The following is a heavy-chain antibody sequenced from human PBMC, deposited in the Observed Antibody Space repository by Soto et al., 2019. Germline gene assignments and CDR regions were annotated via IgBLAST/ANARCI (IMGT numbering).Heavy chain of an antibody. CDR3: VNLIFATPRGNYYYYYGMDV. CDR2: ISSNGGST. J-gene: IGHJ6*02. V-gene: IGHV3-64D*06. CDR1: GFTVSSNY. Sequence: PGGSLRLSCAASGFTVSSNYMSWVRQAPGKGLEYVSAISSNGGSTYYADSVKGRFTISRDNSKNTLYLQMSSLRAEDTAVYYCVNLIFATPRGNYYYYYGMDVWGQGTTVTVSS. D-gene: IGHD3-16*01.